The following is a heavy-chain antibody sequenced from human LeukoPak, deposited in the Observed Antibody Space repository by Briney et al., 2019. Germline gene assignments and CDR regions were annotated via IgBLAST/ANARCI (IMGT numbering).Heavy chain of an antibody. CDR2: INPSSGGT. CDR1: GYTFTGYY. Sequence: ASVKVSCKASGYTFTGYYMHWVRQAPGQGLEWMGWINPSSGGTNYAQKFQGRVTLTRDTSISTAYMELSRLRSDDTAMYYCAREGAPQLSSYFDHWGQGTLVTVSS. D-gene: IGHD1-1*01. J-gene: IGHJ4*02. V-gene: IGHV1-2*02. CDR3: AREGAPQLSSYFDH.